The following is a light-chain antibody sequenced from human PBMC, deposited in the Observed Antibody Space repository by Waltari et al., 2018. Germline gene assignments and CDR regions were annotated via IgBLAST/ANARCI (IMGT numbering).Light chain of an antibody. CDR3: QQSYNTPFT. V-gene: IGKV1-39*01. CDR2: SAS. CDR1: ESISNY. J-gene: IGKJ2*01. Sequence: DIQMTQSPFSRSSSLGDRVTITCRASESISNYVNWYQQKPGRAPKVLIYSASSLQSGVPSRFSGSGSGTDFTLTISSLQPEDSATYYCQQSYNTPFTFGQGTKLEIK.